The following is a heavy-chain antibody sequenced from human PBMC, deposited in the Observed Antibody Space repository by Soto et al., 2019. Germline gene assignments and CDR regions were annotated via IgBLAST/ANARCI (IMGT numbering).Heavy chain of an antibody. V-gene: IGHV3-74*01. CDR1: EFTFNNYW. D-gene: IGHD3-16*02. J-gene: IGHJ6*02. Sequence: EVQLVESGGGLVQPGGSLRLSCAASEFTFNNYWMHWVRQVPGKGLEWVSRINTDGSTTNYAESVMGRFTISRDNADNTVNLQMNSLRAEDTAVYYCARGIYLKYGLDVWGQGATVTVSS. CDR2: INTDGSTT. CDR3: ARGIYLKYGLDV.